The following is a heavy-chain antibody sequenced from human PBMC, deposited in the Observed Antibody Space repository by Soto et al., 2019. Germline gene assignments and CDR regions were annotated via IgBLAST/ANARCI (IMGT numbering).Heavy chain of an antibody. D-gene: IGHD1-7*01. Sequence: GPTLVNPTQTLTLTCTFSGFTISTNGVGVGWIRQSPWKALEWLGFIYWDDDKRYSPSLKSRLTVNKDTSKNPGVLSMTNLDPVHTGTYYCSHRVHYTRNWDCAYLDYRGQGSLVTVSS. CDR2: IYWDDDK. CDR3: SHRVHYTRNWDCAYLDY. J-gene: IGHJ4*02. CDR1: GFTISTNGVG. V-gene: IGHV2-5*02.